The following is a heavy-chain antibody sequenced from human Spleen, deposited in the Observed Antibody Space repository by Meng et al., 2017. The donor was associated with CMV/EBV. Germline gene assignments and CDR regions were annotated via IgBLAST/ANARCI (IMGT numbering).Heavy chain of an antibody. CDR2: ICYDGSDK. V-gene: IGHV3-33*01. CDR1: GFAFYTYG. D-gene: IGHD2-2*01. Sequence: GESLKISCAASGFAFYTYGMHWVRQAPGKGLEWVAVICYDGSDKYYEDSVKGRFTISRDNAKNSLYLQMNSLRAEDTAVYYCARYCSSTSCYGPGDYYYYYGMDVWGQGTTVTVSS. CDR3: ARYCSSTSCYGPGDYYYYYGMDV. J-gene: IGHJ6*02.